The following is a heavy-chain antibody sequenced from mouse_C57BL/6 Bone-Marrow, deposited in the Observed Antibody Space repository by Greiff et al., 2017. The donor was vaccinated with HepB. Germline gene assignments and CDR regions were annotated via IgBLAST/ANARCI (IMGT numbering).Heavy chain of an antibody. V-gene: IGHV5-17*01. CDR2: ISSGSSTI. CDR1: GFTFSDYG. J-gene: IGHJ4*01. D-gene: IGHD3-2*02. CDR3: ARDSSGPHYYAMDY. Sequence: EVKLVESGGGLVKPGGSLKLSCAASGFTFSDYGMHWVRQAPEKGLEWVAYISSGSSTIYYADTVKGRFTISRDNAKNTLFLQMTSLRSEDTAMYYCARDSSGPHYYAMDYWGQGTSVTVSS.